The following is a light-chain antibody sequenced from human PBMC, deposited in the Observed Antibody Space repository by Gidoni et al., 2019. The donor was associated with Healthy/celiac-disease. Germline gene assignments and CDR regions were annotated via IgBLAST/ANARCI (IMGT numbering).Light chain of an antibody. J-gene: IGKJ2*04. V-gene: IGKV1-5*03. CDR1: QSISSW. Sequence: DIQMPQSPSTLSASVGDRVTITCRASQSISSWLAWYQQKPGKAPKLLIYKASSLESGVPSRFSGSGSGTEFTLTISSLQPDDFATYYCQQYNSYSCSFGQXTKLEIK. CDR3: QQYNSYSCS. CDR2: KAS.